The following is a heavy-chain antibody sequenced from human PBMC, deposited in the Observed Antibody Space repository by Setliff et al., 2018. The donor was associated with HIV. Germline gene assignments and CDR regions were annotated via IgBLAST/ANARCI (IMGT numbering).Heavy chain of an antibody. D-gene: IGHD1-26*01. CDR1: GYRFLSYG. CDR2: MSVYNAKA. CDR3: ARGVGATSAQH. J-gene: IGHJ1*01. V-gene: IGHV1-18*01. Sequence: EASVKVSCKASGYRFLSYGITWVRQAPGQGPEWMGYMSVYNAKADYAQKFQGRVTMTTDTSTSTVYMELRSLTSGDTAVYYCARGVGATSAQHWGQGTLVTVSS.